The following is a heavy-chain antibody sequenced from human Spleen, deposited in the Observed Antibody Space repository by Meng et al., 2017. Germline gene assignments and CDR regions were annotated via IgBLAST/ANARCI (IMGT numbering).Heavy chain of an antibody. CDR2: IRQSGTT. J-gene: IGHJ4*02. CDR1: GGSFNEYF. Sequence: GYLQQWGAGLLKPSETLSLTCAAYGGSFNEYFWSWIRQSPGKGLEWIGEIRQSGTTNYNASLRSRATISIDTSKNHFSLKLTSVTAADTAVYYCAGGGVVAWEVLQYLGQGTLVTVSS. V-gene: IGHV4-34*01. CDR3: AGGGVVAWEVLQY. D-gene: IGHD1-26*01.